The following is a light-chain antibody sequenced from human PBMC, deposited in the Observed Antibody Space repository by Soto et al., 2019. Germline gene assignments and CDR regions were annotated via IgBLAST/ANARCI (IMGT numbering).Light chain of an antibody. CDR2: TNN. CDR3: AAWDDSLNGFV. Sequence: VLTQPPSASGAPGQRVTISCSGSSSNIGSNTVNWYQQLPGTAPKLLIYTNNQRPSGVRDRFSGSRSGTSASPAISGLQSEDDADYYCAAWDDSLNGFVFGTGTKVTVL. V-gene: IGLV1-44*01. CDR1: SSNIGSNT. J-gene: IGLJ1*01.